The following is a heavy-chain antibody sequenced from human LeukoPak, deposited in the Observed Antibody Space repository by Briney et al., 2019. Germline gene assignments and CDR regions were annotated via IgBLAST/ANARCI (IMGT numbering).Heavy chain of an antibody. D-gene: IGHD3-9*01. CDR1: GCTFSSYA. CDR2: ISYDGSNK. V-gene: IGHV3-30*04. Sequence: GGSLRLSCAASGCTFSSYAMHWVRQAPGKGLEWAAVISYDGSNKYYADSVKGRFTISRDNSKNTLYLQMNSLRAENTAVYYCARGSHFDWLLNNDYWGREPWSPSPQ. J-gene: IGHJ4*02. CDR3: ARGSHFDWLLNNDY.